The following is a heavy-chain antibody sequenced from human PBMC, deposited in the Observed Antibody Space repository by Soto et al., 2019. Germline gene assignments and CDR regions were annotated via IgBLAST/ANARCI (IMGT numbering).Heavy chain of an antibody. V-gene: IGHV3-11*03. D-gene: IGHD2-21*01. CDR2: ISSSSSYT. CDR1: GFTFSDYY. CDR3: ASSPGDPYFDY. Sequence: GGSLKLSCAASGFTFSDYYMSWIRQAPGKGLEWVSYISSSSSYTNYADSVKGRFTISRDNAKNSLYLQMNSLRAEDTAVYYCASSPGDPYFDYWGQGTTVTVS. J-gene: IGHJ4*03.